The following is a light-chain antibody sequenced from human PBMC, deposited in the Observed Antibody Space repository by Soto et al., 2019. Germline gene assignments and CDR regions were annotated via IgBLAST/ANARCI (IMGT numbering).Light chain of an antibody. Sequence: EILMTQSPATLSVSPGERATLSCRASQSLNRNLAWYQQKPGQAPRLIIYGASTRASGIPARFSGSGSGTEFSLTISSLQSEYFALYYCQQYNDWPPAFTFGPGTKVDL. J-gene: IGKJ3*01. CDR1: QSLNRN. CDR3: QQYNDWPPAFT. CDR2: GAS. V-gene: IGKV3D-15*01.